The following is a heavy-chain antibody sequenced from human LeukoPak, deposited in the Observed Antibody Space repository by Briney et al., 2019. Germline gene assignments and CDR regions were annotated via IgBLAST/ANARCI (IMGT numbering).Heavy chain of an antibody. Sequence: GSSVKVSCKASGGTFSSYAISWLRQAPGQGLEWMGGIIPIFGTANYAQKFQGRVTITADESTRTAYMELSSLRSEDTAVYYCARGALRSNWFDPWGQGTLVTVSS. CDR3: ARGALRSNWFDP. J-gene: IGHJ5*02. CDR1: GGTFSSYA. CDR2: IIPIFGTA. D-gene: IGHD4-17*01. V-gene: IGHV1-69*01.